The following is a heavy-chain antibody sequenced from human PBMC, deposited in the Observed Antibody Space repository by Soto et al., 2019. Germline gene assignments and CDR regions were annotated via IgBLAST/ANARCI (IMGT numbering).Heavy chain of an antibody. CDR1: GGSFSGYY. J-gene: IGHJ5*02. Sequence: QVQLQQWGAGLLKPSETLSLTCAVYGGSFSGYYWSWIRQPPGKGLEWIGEINHSGSTNYNPSLKIRVTISVDTSKNKFSLKLSSVTAADTAVYYCARGQGYCTNGVCSGVLVENWFDPWGQGTLVTVSS. CDR2: INHSGST. CDR3: ARGQGYCTNGVCSGVLVENWFDP. D-gene: IGHD2-8*01. V-gene: IGHV4-34*01.